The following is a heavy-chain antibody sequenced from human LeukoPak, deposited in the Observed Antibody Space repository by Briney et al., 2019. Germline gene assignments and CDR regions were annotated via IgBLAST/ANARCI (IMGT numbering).Heavy chain of an antibody. D-gene: IGHD1-1*01. CDR3: ARVNINNWHSCDY. Sequence: PSGTLSLTCVVSGGSITNNNWWGWVRQPPGKGLEWIGEIYHSGSPNYNPSLKSRVTISVDKSRNHFSLNLSSVTAADTAVYYCARVNINNWHSCDYWGQGTLVTVSS. V-gene: IGHV4-4*02. J-gene: IGHJ4*02. CDR2: IYHSGSP. CDR1: GGSITNNNW.